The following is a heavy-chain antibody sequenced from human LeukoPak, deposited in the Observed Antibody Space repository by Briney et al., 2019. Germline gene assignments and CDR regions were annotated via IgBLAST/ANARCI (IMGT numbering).Heavy chain of an antibody. CDR3: AREKYSSSCDY. V-gene: IGHV3-74*01. CDR1: GFTFSRYW. Sequence: SGGSLRLSCAASGFTFSRYWMHWVRQAPGKGLVWVSRINTDGRTITYADSVKGRFTISRDNSKNTLYLQMNSLRAEDTAVYYCAREKYSSSCDYWGQGTLVTVSS. CDR2: INTDGRTI. J-gene: IGHJ4*02. D-gene: IGHD6-13*01.